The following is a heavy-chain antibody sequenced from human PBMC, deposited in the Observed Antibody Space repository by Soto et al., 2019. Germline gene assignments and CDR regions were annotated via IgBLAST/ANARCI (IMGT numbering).Heavy chain of an antibody. Sequence: SGPTLVNPTQTLTLTCTLSGISLSTSGVGLGWIRQTPGKALEWLALVYWNDDKHYSPSLKSRLTITKDTSKNQAILTMTNMDPVDTATYYCARGPATLPVFAFDFWGQGTVVTVSS. CDR3: ARGPATLPVFAFDF. CDR1: GISLSTSGVG. J-gene: IGHJ3*01. D-gene: IGHD1-1*01. V-gene: IGHV2-5*01. CDR2: VYWNDDK.